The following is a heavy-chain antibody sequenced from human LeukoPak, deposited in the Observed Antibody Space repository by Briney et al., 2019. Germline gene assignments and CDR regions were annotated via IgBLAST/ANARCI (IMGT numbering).Heavy chain of an antibody. Sequence: ASVKVSSKPAGYTFPAFGFAWVGQAPGQGLGGMGWISADRGGTNYAQKFQGRVTMTTDTSTSTAYMNLRSLSSDDTAVYYCARMAYYDSSGLPDYWGQGTLVTVSS. CDR2: ISADRGGT. CDR1: GYTFPAFG. CDR3: ARMAYYDSSGLPDY. D-gene: IGHD3-22*01. J-gene: IGHJ4*02. V-gene: IGHV1-18*01.